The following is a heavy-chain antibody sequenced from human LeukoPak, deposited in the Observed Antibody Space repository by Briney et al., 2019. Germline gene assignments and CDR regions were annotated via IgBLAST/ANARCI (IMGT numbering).Heavy chain of an antibody. CDR3: ARSPAGLIAVAD. V-gene: IGHV4-34*01. CDR1: GGSFSGYY. D-gene: IGHD6-19*01. J-gene: IGHJ4*02. Sequence: SETLSLTCAVYGGSFSGYYWSWIRQPPGKGLEWIGEINHSGNTNYNPSLKSRVTISVDTSKNQFSLKLSSVTAADTAVYYCARSPAGLIAVADWGQGTLVTVSS. CDR2: INHSGNT.